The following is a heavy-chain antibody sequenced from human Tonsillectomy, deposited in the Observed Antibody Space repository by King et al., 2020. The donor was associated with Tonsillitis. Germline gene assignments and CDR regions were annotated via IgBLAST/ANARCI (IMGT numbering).Heavy chain of an antibody. CDR3: AKDILGVITGEAFDM. V-gene: IGHV3-43*02. J-gene: IGHJ3*02. CDR1: GFSFDDYA. Sequence: VQLVESGGGVVQPGGSLRLSCAASGFSFDDYAMHWVRQATGKGLEWVSLISGDGGNTHYADSVKGRFTISRDNSKNSLYLQMNSLRTEDTALYYCAKDILGVITGEAFDMWGQGTMVTVSS. D-gene: IGHD3-16*02. CDR2: ISGDGGNT.